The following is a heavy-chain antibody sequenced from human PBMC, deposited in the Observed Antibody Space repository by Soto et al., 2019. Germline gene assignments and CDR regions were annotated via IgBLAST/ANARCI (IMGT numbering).Heavy chain of an antibody. D-gene: IGHD2-15*01. CDR3: ARVSIRSWFPRWFDP. J-gene: IGHJ5*02. CDR2: INQSGGT. Sequence: PSETLAITGGVDXGAFGVDVWSWIRQPPGKGLEWSGEINQSGGTNYNPSLKSRVTISIDPSKNQFSLNLPSLTAAHTALSYCARVSIRSWFPRWFDPWGQGTLVTVSS. V-gene: IGHV4-34*01. CDR1: XGAFGVDV.